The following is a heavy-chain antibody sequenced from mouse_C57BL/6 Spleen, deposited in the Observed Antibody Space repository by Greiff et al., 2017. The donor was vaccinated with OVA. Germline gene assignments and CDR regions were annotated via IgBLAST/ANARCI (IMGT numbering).Heavy chain of an antibody. Sequence: EVNVVESGGYLVKPGGSLKLSCAASGFTFSSYGMSWVRQTPDKRLEWVATISSGGSYTYYPDSVKGRFTISRDNAKNTLYLQMSSLKSEDTAMYYCARHHSNYFVYWGQGTTLTVSS. D-gene: IGHD2-5*01. V-gene: IGHV5-6*01. CDR2: ISSGGSYT. J-gene: IGHJ2*01. CDR1: GFTFSSYG. CDR3: ARHHSNYFVY.